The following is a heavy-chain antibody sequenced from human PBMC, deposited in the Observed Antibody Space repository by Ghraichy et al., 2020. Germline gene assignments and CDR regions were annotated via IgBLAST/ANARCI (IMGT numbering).Heavy chain of an antibody. J-gene: IGHJ4*02. V-gene: IGHV4-4*07. CDR3: ARDSYATPFDY. Sequence: SETLTLTCTVSGGSISSYYWSWIRQPAGKGLEWIGRIYTSGSTNYNPSLKSRVTMSVDTSKNQFSLKLSSVTAADTAIYYCARDSYATPFDYWGQGTLVTVSS. CDR1: GGSISSYY. D-gene: IGHD4-17*01. CDR2: IYTSGST.